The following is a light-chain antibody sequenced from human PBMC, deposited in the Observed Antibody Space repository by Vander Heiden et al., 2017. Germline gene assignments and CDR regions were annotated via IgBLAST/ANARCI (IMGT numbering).Light chain of an antibody. CDR1: SPNIGNNY. V-gene: IGLV1-51*01. Sequence: QSVLTQPPSVSAAPGQKVTISCSGSSPNIGNNYVSWYQQLPGTAPKLLIYDNNKRPSGIPDRFPGSKSGTAATLGITGLQTGDEADYYCGTWDSSLSAAVFGGGTQLTVL. CDR3: GTWDSSLSAAV. J-gene: IGLJ7*01. CDR2: DNN.